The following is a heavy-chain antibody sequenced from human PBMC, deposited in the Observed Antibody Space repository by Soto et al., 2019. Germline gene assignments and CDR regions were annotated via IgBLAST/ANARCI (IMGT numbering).Heavy chain of an antibody. J-gene: IGHJ3*02. V-gene: IGHV3-23*01. CDR1: GSTFTDFT. Sequence: EVQLLESGGGLVQPGGSLRLSCAGSGSTFTDFTMTWVRQAPGKVLEWVSAISGDGLSTYYVGSVKGRFTISRDNSKTTLYVQMNSLRPEHTVVYYCARSPNAFDIWGRGTMVNVSS. CDR2: ISGDGLST. CDR3: ARSPNAFDI.